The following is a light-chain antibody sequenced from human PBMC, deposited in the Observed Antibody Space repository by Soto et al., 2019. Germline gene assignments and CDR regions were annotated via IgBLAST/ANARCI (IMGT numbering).Light chain of an antibody. V-gene: IGKV4-1*01. CDR3: QQYYNVPLT. J-gene: IGKJ4*01. CDR2: WAS. CDR1: QSVLYNSNNKNY. Sequence: DIVLTQSPDSLAVSLGGRATINCRSSQSVLYNSNNKNYLAWSQQKPGKPPKLLFTWASTREYGVPDRFSGSGSGTDFTLTISGLQAEDVAIYYCQQYYNVPLTFGGGTRVEIK.